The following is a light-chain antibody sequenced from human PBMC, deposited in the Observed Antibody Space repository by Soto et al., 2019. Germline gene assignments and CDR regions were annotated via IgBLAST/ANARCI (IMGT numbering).Light chain of an antibody. CDR3: QQYYGTPT. J-gene: IGKJ1*01. CDR2: WAS. CDR1: QSVLYSSNNKNY. V-gene: IGKV4-1*01. Sequence: DIVMTQSPDSLAVSLGERATINCKSSQSVLYSSNNKNYLAWYQQKPGQPPKLLIYWASTRESGVPDRFSGSGSGTDFTLPISSLQAEDVAVYYCQQYYGTPTFGQGTKVDIK.